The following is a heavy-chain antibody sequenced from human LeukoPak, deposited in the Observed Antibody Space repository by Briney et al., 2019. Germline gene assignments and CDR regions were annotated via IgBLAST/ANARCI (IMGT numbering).Heavy chain of an antibody. CDR2: ISRSSDST. D-gene: IGHD2-2*02. Sequence: GGSLRLSCAASGFTFSSYAMSWVRQAPGKGLEWVSAISRSSDSTYDADSVKGRFTISRDNSKNTLYLQMNSLRAEDTAVYYCAKDGDIVVVPAAIGYFQHWGQGTLVTVSS. J-gene: IGHJ1*01. CDR3: AKDGDIVVVPAAIGYFQH. CDR1: GFTFSSYA. V-gene: IGHV3-23*01.